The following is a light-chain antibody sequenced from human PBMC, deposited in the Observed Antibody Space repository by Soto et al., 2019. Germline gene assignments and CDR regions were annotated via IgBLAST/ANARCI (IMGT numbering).Light chain of an antibody. Sequence: EIVLTQSPATLSVSPGERATLSCRASQSVSSNLAWYQQKPGQAPRLLIYGASTRATGIPDRFSGSGSGTEFSLTINSLQSEDFAVYYCHHYNNWWAFGQGTKWIS. CDR3: HHYNNWWA. J-gene: IGKJ1*01. V-gene: IGKV3-15*01. CDR1: QSVSSN. CDR2: GAS.